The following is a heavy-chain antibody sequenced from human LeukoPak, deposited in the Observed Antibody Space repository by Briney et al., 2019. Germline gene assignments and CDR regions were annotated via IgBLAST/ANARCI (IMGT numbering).Heavy chain of an antibody. D-gene: IGHD2-15*01. J-gene: IGHJ6*02. Sequence: PGGSLRLSCAASGFTFSSYSMNWVRQAPGKGLEWVSSISSSSSYIYYADSVKGRFTISRDNSKNTLYLQMNSLRAEDTAVYYCARTRYCSGGSCYYYDMDVWGQGTTVTVSS. V-gene: IGHV3-21*01. CDR2: ISSSSSYI. CDR3: ARTRYCSGGSCYYYDMDV. CDR1: GFTFSSYS.